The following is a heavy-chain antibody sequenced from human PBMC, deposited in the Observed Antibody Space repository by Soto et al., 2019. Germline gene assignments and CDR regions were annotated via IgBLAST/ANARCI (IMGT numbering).Heavy chain of an antibody. D-gene: IGHD3-10*01. Sequence: PVGSLRLSCAPSGFIFKTYTIQGVRQAPGKGLEWVALISYDGGNKYYADSVRGRFTISRETSKNTLFPACYMQWLGEILTDSTRLSRPIHCFDPWGQGTLVTVSS. J-gene: IGHJ5*02. V-gene: IGHV3-30-3*01. CDR1: GFIFKTYT. CDR3: RLSRPIHCFDP. CDR2: ISYDGGNK.